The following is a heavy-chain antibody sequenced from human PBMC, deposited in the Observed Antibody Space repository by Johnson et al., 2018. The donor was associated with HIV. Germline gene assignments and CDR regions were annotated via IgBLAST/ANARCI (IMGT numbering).Heavy chain of an antibody. D-gene: IGHD5-12*01. CDR3: AKDFSGYSGYGDAFDI. CDR1: GFTFSSYW. Sequence: VQLVESGGGLVQPGGSLRLSCAASGFTFSSYWMSCVRQAPGKGLEWVANIKQDGSEKYYVDSVKGRFTISRDNAKNSLYLQMNSLRAEDTAVYYCAKDFSGYSGYGDAFDIWGQGTMVTVSS. V-gene: IGHV3-7*01. J-gene: IGHJ3*02. CDR2: IKQDGSEK.